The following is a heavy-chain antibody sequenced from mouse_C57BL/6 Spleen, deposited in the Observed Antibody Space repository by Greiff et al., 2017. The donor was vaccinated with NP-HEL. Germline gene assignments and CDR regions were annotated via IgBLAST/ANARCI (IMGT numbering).Heavy chain of an antibody. CDR2: ISDGGSYT. CDR3: ASDV. CDR1: GFTFSSYA. J-gene: IGHJ1*03. Sequence: EVQLVESGGGLVKPGGSLKLSCAASGFTFSSYAMSWVRQTPEKRLEWVATISDGGSYTYYPDNVKGRFTISRDNAKNNLYLQMSHLKSEDTAMYYCASDVWGTGTTVTVSS. V-gene: IGHV5-4*01.